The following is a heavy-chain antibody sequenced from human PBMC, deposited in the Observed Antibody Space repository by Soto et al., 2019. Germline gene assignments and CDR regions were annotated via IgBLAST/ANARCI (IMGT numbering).Heavy chain of an antibody. Sequence: SVKVSFNAALGTFSSYAISWVRQAPGQGLEWMGGIIPIFGTANYAQKFQGRVTITADESTSTAYMELSSLRSEDTAVYYCARDQMMYYYDSSGYFVYWGQGTLVTVSS. J-gene: IGHJ4*02. D-gene: IGHD3-22*01. CDR3: ARDQMMYYYDSSGYFVY. CDR2: IIPIFGTA. V-gene: IGHV1-69*13. CDR1: LGTFSSYA.